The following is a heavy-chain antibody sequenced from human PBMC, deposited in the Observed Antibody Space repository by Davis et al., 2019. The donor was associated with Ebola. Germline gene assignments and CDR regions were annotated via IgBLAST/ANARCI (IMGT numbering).Heavy chain of an antibody. D-gene: IGHD3-22*01. CDR3: ARGNYDSHFDY. CDR2: INPNSGGT. V-gene: IGHV1-2*04. Sequence: ASVKVSCKASGYTFTGYYMHWVRQAPGQGLEWMGWINPNSGGTNYAQKFQGWVTMTRDTSISTAYMELSSLRSEDTAVYYCARGNYDSHFDYWGQGTLVTVSS. CDR1: GYTFTGYY. J-gene: IGHJ4*02.